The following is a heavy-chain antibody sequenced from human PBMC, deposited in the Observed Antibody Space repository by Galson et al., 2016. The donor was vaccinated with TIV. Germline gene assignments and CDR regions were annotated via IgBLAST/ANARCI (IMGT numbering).Heavy chain of an antibody. CDR3: ARPSSSCRGCSYYYYMDV. J-gene: IGHJ6*03. Sequence: SVKVSCKASGGTFNIYAISWVRQAPGQGLEWMGGILPNFGAATYAQKFQGRVTITADESTNTAYMELSSPKSDDTAMYYCARPSSSCRGCSYYYYMDVWGKGTTVTVSS. V-gene: IGHV1-69*13. CDR2: ILPNFGAA. CDR1: GGTFNIYA. D-gene: IGHD6-19*01.